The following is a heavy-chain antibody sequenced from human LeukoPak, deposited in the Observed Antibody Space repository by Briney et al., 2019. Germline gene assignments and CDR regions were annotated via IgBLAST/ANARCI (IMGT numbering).Heavy chain of an antibody. CDR3: ARENYDFWSGFSGWFDP. J-gene: IGHJ5*02. CDR2: ISGRDGST. V-gene: IGHV3-23*01. D-gene: IGHD3-3*01. Sequence: PGGSLRLSCAASGFSFSSYTMSWVRQAPGKGLEWVSGISGRDGSTYYADSVKGRFTISRDNAKNSLYLQMNSLRAEDTAVYYCARENYDFWSGFSGWFDPWGQGTLVTVSS. CDR1: GFSFSSYT.